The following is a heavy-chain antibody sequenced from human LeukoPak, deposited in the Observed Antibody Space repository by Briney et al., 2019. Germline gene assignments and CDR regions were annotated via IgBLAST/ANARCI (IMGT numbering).Heavy chain of an antibody. CDR1: GFTFSSYG. Sequence: GGSLRLSCAASGFTFSSYGMHWVRQAPGKGLEWVAVISYDGSNKYYADSVKGRFTISRDNSKNTLYLQMNSLRAEDTAVYYCAKERIGNYYGWGSYPLDYGGQGTLVTVSS. CDR2: ISYDGSNK. V-gene: IGHV3-30*18. CDR3: AKERIGNYYGWGSYPLDY. D-gene: IGHD3-10*01. J-gene: IGHJ4*02.